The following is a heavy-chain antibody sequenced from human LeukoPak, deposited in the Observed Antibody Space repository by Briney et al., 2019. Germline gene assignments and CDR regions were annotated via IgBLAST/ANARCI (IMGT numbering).Heavy chain of an antibody. D-gene: IGHD2-2*01. CDR1: GFTFSSYA. CDR3: ARVSTSCYEFDY. J-gene: IGHJ4*02. CDR2: ISYDGSNK. Sequence: GGSLRLSCAASGFTFSSYAMHWVRQAPGKGLEWVAVISYDGSNKYYADSVKGRFTISRDNSKNTLYLQMNSLRSDDTAVYYCARVSTSCYEFDYWGQGTLVTVSS. V-gene: IGHV3-30-3*01.